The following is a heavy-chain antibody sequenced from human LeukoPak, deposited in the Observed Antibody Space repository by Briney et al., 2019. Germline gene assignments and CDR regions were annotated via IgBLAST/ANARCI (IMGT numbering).Heavy chain of an antibody. Sequence: SETLSLTCTVSGGSVSSGSYYWGWIRQPPGKGLEWIGYIYYTGSTNYNPSLKSRVTISVDTSYNQFSLKLRSVTAADTAVYYCARVYSSNWPRPYYYFYSMDVWGKGNTVTVSS. J-gene: IGHJ6*03. CDR2: IYYTGST. CDR1: GGSVSSGSYY. V-gene: IGHV4-61*01. CDR3: ARVYSSNWPRPYYYFYSMDV. D-gene: IGHD6-13*01.